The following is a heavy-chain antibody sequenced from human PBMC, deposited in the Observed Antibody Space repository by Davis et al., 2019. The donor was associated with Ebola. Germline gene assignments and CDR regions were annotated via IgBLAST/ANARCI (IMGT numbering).Heavy chain of an antibody. CDR1: GYTFTSYA. D-gene: IGHD1-1*01. CDR2: INAGNGNT. CDR3: ARDLTNWNDFYYYYGMDV. V-gene: IGHV1-3*01. Sequence: AASAKVSCKASGYTFTSYAMHWVRQAPGQRLEWMGWINAGNGNTKYTQKFQGRVTITRDTSASTAYMELSSLRSEDTAVYYCARDLTNWNDFYYYYGMDVWGQGTTVTVSS. J-gene: IGHJ6*02.